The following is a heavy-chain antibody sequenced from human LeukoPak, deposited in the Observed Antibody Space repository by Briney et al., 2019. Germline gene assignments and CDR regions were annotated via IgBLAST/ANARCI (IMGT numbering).Heavy chain of an antibody. CDR3: AKWKTIQLWSDYYFDY. V-gene: IGHV3-23*01. CDR1: GFTFSSYA. Sequence: GWSLRLSCAASGFTFSSYAMSWVRQAPGKGLEWVSAISGSGGSTYYADSVKGRFTISRDNSKNTLYLQMNSLRAEDTAVYYCAKWKTIQLWSDYYFDYWGQGTLVTVSS. D-gene: IGHD5-18*01. CDR2: ISGSGGST. J-gene: IGHJ4*02.